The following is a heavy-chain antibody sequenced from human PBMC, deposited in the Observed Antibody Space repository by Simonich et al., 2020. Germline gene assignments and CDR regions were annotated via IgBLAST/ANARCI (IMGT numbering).Heavy chain of an antibody. CDR2: ISWDGGST. CDR1: GFTFDDYA. V-gene: IGHV3-43D*04. CDR3: AKARVAARHYYYYGMDV. J-gene: IGHJ6*02. D-gene: IGHD6-6*01. Sequence: EVQLVESGGVVVQPGGSLRLSCAASGFTFDDYAMHWVRQAPGKGLEWASLISWDGGSTYYAGSVKGRFTISRDNSKNSLYLQMNSLRAEDTALYYCAKARVAARHYYYYGMDVWGQGTTVTVSS.